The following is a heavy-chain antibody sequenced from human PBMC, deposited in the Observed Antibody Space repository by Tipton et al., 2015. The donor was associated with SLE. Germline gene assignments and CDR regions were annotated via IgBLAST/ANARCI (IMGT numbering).Heavy chain of an antibody. CDR3: GSVDYPHYGVDV. V-gene: IGHV3-21*01. D-gene: IGHD3-10*01. Sequence: GSLRLSCAASGFTFSSYSMNWVRQAPGKGLEWVSSISSSSSYIYYADSVKGRFSISRDNAKNSGYVQLNSLRAEDTAVYYCGSVDYPHYGVDVWGQGTTVTVSS. CDR2: ISSSSSYI. J-gene: IGHJ6*02. CDR1: GFTFSSYS.